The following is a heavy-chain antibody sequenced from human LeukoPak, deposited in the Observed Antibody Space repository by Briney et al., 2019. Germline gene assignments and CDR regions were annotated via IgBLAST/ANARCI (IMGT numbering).Heavy chain of an antibody. CDR3: ARGGITMVRGALAYYFDY. J-gene: IGHJ4*02. V-gene: IGHV3-7*04. CDR1: GFTFSSYW. D-gene: IGHD3-10*01. Sequence: GGSLRLSCAASGFTFSSYWMSWVRQAPANGLEWVANIKQDGSEKYYVDSVKGRFTISRDNAKNSLYLQMNSLRAEDTAVYYCARGGITMVRGALAYYFDYWGQGTLVTVSS. CDR2: IKQDGSEK.